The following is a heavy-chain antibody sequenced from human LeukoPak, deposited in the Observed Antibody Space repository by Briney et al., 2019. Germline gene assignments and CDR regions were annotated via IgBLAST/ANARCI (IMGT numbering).Heavy chain of an antibody. CDR1: GFTFSSYS. CDR2: ISSSSSFK. Sequence: GGSLRLSCAASGFTFSSYSMNWVRQAPGKGLEWVSSISSSSSFKYYADSVKGRFTISRDNAGNSLYLQMNSLRAEDTAVYYCARDLGYYHGSGSHFPLQYWGPGTRVTVSA. V-gene: IGHV3-21*01. D-gene: IGHD3-10*01. CDR3: ARDLGYYHGSGSHFPLQY. J-gene: IGHJ4*02.